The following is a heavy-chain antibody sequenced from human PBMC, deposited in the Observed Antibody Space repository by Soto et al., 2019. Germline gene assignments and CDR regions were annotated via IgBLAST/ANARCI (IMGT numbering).Heavy chain of an antibody. V-gene: IGHV4-4*02. CDR3: ATLSGGGGYIAVAGPRDY. D-gene: IGHD6-19*01. CDR2: IYHSGST. CDR1: GGSISSSNW. Sequence: QVQLQESGPGLVKPSGTLSLTCAVSGGSISSSNWWSWVRQPPGKGLEWIGEIYHSGSTNYNSSLENRVTTSVDMPKNQISLKQSSVTAADTAVYYCATLSGGGGYIAVAGPRDYWGQGPLVTVSS. J-gene: IGHJ4*02.